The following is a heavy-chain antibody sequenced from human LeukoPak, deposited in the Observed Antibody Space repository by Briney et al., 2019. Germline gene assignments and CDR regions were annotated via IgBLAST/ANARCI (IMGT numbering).Heavy chain of an antibody. CDR1: GYTFTGYY. V-gene: IGHV1-2*02. J-gene: IGHJ6*03. Sequence: ASVKVSCKASGYTFTGYYMHWVRQAPGQGLEWMGWINPNSGGTNYAQKFQGRVTMTRDTSISTAYMELSRLRSDETAVYYCAVDGSSWGYYYYYMDVWGKGTTVTISS. CDR2: INPNSGGT. D-gene: IGHD6-13*01. CDR3: AVDGSSWGYYYYYMDV.